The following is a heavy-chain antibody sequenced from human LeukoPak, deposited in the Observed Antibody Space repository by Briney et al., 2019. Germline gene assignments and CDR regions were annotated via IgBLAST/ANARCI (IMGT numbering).Heavy chain of an antibody. Sequence: SQTLSLTCTVSGGSISSGSYYWSWIRQPAGKGLEWIGRIYTSGSTNYNPSLKSRVTLSVDTSKNQLSLILNSVTAADTAVFYCATEPTRTPYYYMDVWGTGTTVIVSS. V-gene: IGHV4-61*02. CDR3: ATEPTRTPYYYMDV. J-gene: IGHJ6*03. CDR2: IYTSGST. CDR1: GGSISSGSYY. D-gene: IGHD1-1*01.